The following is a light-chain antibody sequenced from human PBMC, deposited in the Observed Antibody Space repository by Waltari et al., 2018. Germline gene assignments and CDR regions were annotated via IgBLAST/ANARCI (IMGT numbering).Light chain of an antibody. Sequence: DIQMTQSPSSLSASVGGRVTITCRASQSISSYLNWYQQKPGKAPKLLIYAASNLQSGVPSRFSGSGSGTDFTLTISSLQPEDFATYYCQQSYSTLMYTFGQGTKLEIK. J-gene: IGKJ2*01. V-gene: IGKV1-39*01. CDR1: QSISSY. CDR3: QQSYSTLMYT. CDR2: AAS.